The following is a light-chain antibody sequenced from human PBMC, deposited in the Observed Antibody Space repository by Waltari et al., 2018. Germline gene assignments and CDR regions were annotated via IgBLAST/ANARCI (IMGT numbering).Light chain of an antibody. Sequence: EIVMTQSPATLSVSPGERATLSCRASQSVSNNLAWYQQKPGQTPRLLIYGASIMATGIPARFSGSGSGTEFTLTISSLQSEDFAVYYCHQYNRWPRTFGQGTKVEIK. CDR1: QSVSNN. CDR3: HQYNRWPRT. CDR2: GAS. V-gene: IGKV3D-15*01. J-gene: IGKJ1*01.